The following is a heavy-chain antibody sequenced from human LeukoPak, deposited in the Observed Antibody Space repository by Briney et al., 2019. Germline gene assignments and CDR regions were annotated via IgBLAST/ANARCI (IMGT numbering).Heavy chain of an antibody. D-gene: IGHD6-19*01. J-gene: IGHJ3*02. Sequence: SETLSLTCSVSGGSINNYYWSWIRRPPGKGLEWIGYIYNTGSTNYKPSLKSRVTISVDTSKKQFSLKLSSVTAADTAVYYCARRSSSVWPDGFDIWGQGTMVTVSS. CDR3: ARRSSSVWPDGFDI. CDR1: GGSINNYY. CDR2: IYNTGST. V-gene: IGHV4-59*08.